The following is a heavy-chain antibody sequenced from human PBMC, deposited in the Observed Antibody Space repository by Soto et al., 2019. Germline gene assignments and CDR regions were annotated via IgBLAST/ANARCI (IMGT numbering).Heavy chain of an antibody. CDR1: GGSFSGYY. CDR2: INHSGST. Sequence: QVQLQQWGAGLLKPSETLSLTCAVYGGSFSGYYWSWIRQPPGKGLEWIGEINHSGSTNYNPSLKSRVTISVDTSKNQFSLKLSAVTAADTAVYYCARGRNCNDRNYYFDYWGQGTLVTVSS. J-gene: IGHJ4*02. D-gene: IGHD1-1*01. CDR3: ARGRNCNDRNYYFDY. V-gene: IGHV4-34*01.